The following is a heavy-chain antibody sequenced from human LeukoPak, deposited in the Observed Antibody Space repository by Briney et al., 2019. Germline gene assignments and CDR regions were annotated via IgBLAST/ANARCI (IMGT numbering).Heavy chain of an antibody. J-gene: IGHJ4*02. Sequence: AGRSLRLSCAASGFTFSSYAMHWVRQAPGKGLEWVAVISYDGSNKYYADSVKGRFTISRDNSKNTLYLQMNSLRAEDTAVYYCARGEGYYDSSGPLKYWGQGTLVTVSS. D-gene: IGHD3-22*01. CDR2: ISYDGSNK. V-gene: IGHV3-30-3*01. CDR3: ARGEGYYDSSGPLKY. CDR1: GFTFSSYA.